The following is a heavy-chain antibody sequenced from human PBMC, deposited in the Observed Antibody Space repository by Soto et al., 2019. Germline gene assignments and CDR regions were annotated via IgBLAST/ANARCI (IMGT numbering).Heavy chain of an antibody. CDR2: ISSNGVGT. Sequence: EVQLAESGGGLAQPGGSLRLSCAASGFTLSGYAMDWVRQAPGKGLEYVSGISSNGVGTYYANSVQGRFTISRENCKNTVYLQIGSLRPEDMAVYYCARRARPDFYYLDVWGKGTTDTVSS. D-gene: IGHD6-6*01. CDR1: GFTLSGYA. CDR3: ARRARPDFYYLDV. J-gene: IGHJ6*03. V-gene: IGHV3-64*01.